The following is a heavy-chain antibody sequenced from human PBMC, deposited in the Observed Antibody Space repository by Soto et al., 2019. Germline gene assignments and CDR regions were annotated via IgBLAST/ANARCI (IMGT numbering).Heavy chain of an antibody. D-gene: IGHD3-9*01. CDR3: ARVLRYFDWLLPDYYYYMDV. CDR2: IYSGGST. Sequence: EVQLVESGGGLVQPGGSLRLSCAASGFTVSSNYMSWVRQAPGKGLEWVSVIYSGGSTYCADSVKGRFTISRHNSKNTLYLQMNSLRAEDTAVYYCARVLRYFDWLLPDYYYYMDVWGKGTTVTVSS. CDR1: GFTVSSNY. J-gene: IGHJ6*03. V-gene: IGHV3-53*04.